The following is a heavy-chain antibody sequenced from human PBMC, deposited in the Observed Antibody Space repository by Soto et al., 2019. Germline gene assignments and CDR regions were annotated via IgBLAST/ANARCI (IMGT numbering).Heavy chain of an antibody. J-gene: IGHJ6*02. Sequence: LEQSGAEVRSPGSSVTISCKASGGSFTSFSSDWVRQAPGEGLEWIGGVIRLIGKVRYSPTFQNRVTMTTDESANTAFLHLRRLTSDDTAVYFCGRGVTIFGSAPRDLPPDVWGQGTALIVSS. CDR1: GGSFTSFS. V-gene: IGHV1-69*05. D-gene: IGHD3-10*01. CDR3: GRGVTIFGSAPRDLPPDV. CDR2: VIRLIGKV.